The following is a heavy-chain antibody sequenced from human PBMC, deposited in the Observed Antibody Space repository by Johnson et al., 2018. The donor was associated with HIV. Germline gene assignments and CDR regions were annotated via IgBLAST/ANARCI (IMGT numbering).Heavy chain of an antibody. CDR2: ISYDGSNK. CDR3: ARDHIRGYDSPNDAFDI. CDR1: GFTFSSYG. Sequence: QVQLVESGGGVVQPGRSLRLSCAASGFTFSSYGMHWVRQAPGKGLEWVAVISYDGSNKYYVDSVKGRFTISRDNSKNTLYLQMNSLRSEDTAVYYCARDHIRGYDSPNDAFDIWGQGTMVTVSS. J-gene: IGHJ3*02. D-gene: IGHD3-22*01. V-gene: IGHV3-30*03.